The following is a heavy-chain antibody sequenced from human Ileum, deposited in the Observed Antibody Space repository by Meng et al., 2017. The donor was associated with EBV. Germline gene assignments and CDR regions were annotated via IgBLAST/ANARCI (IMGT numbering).Heavy chain of an antibody. CDR3: AASSSSWYQNWFDP. D-gene: IGHD6-13*01. Sequence: QVQLVQSGAEVKKPGDPVQVPCKASGYTFTSYGISWVRQAPGQGLEWMGWISAYNGNTNYAQKLQGRVTMTTDTSTSTAYMELRSLRSDDTAVYYCAASSSSWYQNWFDPWGQGTLVTVSS. CDR2: ISAYNGNT. J-gene: IGHJ5*02. CDR1: GYTFTSYG. V-gene: IGHV1-18*01.